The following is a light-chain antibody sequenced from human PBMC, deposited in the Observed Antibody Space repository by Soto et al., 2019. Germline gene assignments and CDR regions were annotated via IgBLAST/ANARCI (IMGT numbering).Light chain of an antibody. Sequence: DLHMTQSPSTLSASVGEKVTVTCRASQSISSWLAWYQQKPGKAPKLLIYKASSLESGVPSRFSGSGSGTDFTLTISSLQPEDFATYFCQQSYSTPPWTFGQGTKVDIK. J-gene: IGKJ1*01. CDR3: QQSYSTPPWT. V-gene: IGKV1-5*03. CDR1: QSISSW. CDR2: KAS.